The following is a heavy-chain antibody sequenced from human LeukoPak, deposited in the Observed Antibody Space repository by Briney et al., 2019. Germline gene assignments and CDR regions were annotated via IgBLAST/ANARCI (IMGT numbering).Heavy chain of an antibody. Sequence: GGSLRLSCAASGYTFSSYGMHWVRQAPGKGLEWVAVIWYDGSNKYYADSVKGRFTISRDNSKNTLYLQMNSLRAEDTAVYYCATGYCSSTSCPPFDYWGQGTLVTVSS. J-gene: IGHJ4*02. V-gene: IGHV3-33*01. CDR1: GYTFSSYG. CDR3: ATGYCSSTSCPPFDY. CDR2: IWYDGSNK. D-gene: IGHD2-2*01.